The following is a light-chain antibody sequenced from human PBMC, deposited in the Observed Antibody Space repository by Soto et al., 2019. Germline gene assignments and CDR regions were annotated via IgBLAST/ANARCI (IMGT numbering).Light chain of an antibody. Sequence: DIRMTQSPSSVSASVGDRVTITCRASQDISSWLAWYQQKPGKAPKLLIYAASSLHSGVPPRFSGSESGTDFTLTISSLQPEDSASYYCQQANSFPLTFGGGTKVEIK. J-gene: IGKJ4*01. CDR3: QQANSFPLT. V-gene: IGKV1-12*01. CDR1: QDISSW. CDR2: AAS.